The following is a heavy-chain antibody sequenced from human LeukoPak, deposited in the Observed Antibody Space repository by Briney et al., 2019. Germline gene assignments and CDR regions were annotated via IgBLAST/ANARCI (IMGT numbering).Heavy chain of an antibody. CDR1: GYTFTGYY. D-gene: IGHD1-26*01. CDR3: ANVYSNYWEWEC. V-gene: IGHV1-2*02. Sequence: ASVKVSCKASGYTFTGYYLRWVRQAPGQGLEWMGWINPNSGGTNYAQKFQGRVTMTRDTSISTAYMELYSLTSDDTAVYYCANVYSNYWEWECWGQGTLVTVSS. J-gene: IGHJ4*02. CDR2: INPNSGGT.